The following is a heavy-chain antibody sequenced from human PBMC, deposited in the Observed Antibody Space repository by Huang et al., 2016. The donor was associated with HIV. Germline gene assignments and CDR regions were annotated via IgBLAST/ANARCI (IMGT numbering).Heavy chain of an antibody. CDR3: AREAWASGVAHYFDY. J-gene: IGHJ4*02. CDR1: GYSFTGPF. D-gene: IGHD3-10*01. V-gene: IGHV1-2*06. CDR2: IDPTSGGR. Sequence: QVQLVQSGAEVKRPGASVKVSCKASGYSFTGPFIHWVRQAPGQGLEGMGRIDPTSGGRNGESRFQGRVSMARDKSSGTAYRELSGLRSDDTAVFFCAREAWASGVAHYFDYWGPGTLVTVSS.